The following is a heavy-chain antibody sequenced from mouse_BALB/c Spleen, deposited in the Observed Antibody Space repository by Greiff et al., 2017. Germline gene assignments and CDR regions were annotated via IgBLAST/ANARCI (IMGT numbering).Heavy chain of an antibody. V-gene: IGHV2-4-1*01. J-gene: IGHJ4*01. CDR1: GFSLTSYG. CDR2: IWSGGST. Sequence: VQGVESGPGLVQPSQSLSITCTVSGFSLTSYGVHWVRQSPGKGLEWLGVIWSGGSTDYNAAFISRLSISKDNSKSQVFFKMNSLQADDTAIYYCARGREDYAMDYWGQGTSVTVSS. CDR3: ARGREDYAMDY.